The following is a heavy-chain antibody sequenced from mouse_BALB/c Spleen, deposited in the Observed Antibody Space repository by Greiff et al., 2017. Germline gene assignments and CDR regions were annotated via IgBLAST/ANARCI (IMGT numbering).Heavy chain of an antibody. CDR1: GFTFSSYT. V-gene: IGHV5-6-4*01. D-gene: IGHD2-1*01. CDR3: TRDGNYGFAY. Sequence: EVKVEESGGGLVKPGGSLKLSCAASGFTFSSYTMSWVRQTPEKRLEWVATISSGGSYTYYPDSVKGRFTISRDNAKNTLYLQMSSLKSEDTAMYYCTRDGNYGFAYWGQGTLVTVSA. J-gene: IGHJ3*01. CDR2: ISSGGSYT.